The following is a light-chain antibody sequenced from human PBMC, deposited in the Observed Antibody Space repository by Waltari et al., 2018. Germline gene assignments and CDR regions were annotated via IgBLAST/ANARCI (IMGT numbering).Light chain of an antibody. V-gene: IGKV4-1*01. CDR2: WAS. CDR1: QSVLYSPNNRNY. Sequence: DIVMTQSPDSLTVSLGERATINCKSSQSVLYSPNNRNYLSWYQQKRGQPPRLLIYWASTRQSGVPERFSGSGSVADFTLTINNLQAEDVAVYYCHQYYSLPWTFGQGTKLEIK. CDR3: HQYYSLPWT. J-gene: IGKJ2*02.